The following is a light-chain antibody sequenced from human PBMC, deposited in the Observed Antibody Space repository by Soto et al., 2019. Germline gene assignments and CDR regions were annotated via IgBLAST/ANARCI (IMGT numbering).Light chain of an antibody. CDR2: AAS. V-gene: IGKV1-6*01. CDR1: QGIRND. CDR3: LQDYNYPYT. J-gene: IGKJ2*01. Sequence: AIQMTQSPSSLSASVGDRVTITCRASQGIRNDLGWYQQKPGKAPKLLISAASSLQSGVASRFSGSGSGTDFSLTISSLQPEDFATYYCLQDYNYPYTFGQGIKLEIK.